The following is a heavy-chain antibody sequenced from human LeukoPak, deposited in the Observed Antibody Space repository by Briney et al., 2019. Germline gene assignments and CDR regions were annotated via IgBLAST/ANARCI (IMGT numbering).Heavy chain of an antibody. CDR1: GFTFSSYS. J-gene: IGHJ4*02. Sequence: GGSLRLSCAASGFTFSSYSMNWVRQAPGKGLEWVSSISSSSSYIYYADSVKGRFTISRDNAKNTLYLQMNSLRAEDTAVYYCAKDEGRYDSSGYDFDYWGQGTLVTVSS. D-gene: IGHD3-22*01. CDR2: ISSSSSYI. CDR3: AKDEGRYDSSGYDFDY. V-gene: IGHV3-21*04.